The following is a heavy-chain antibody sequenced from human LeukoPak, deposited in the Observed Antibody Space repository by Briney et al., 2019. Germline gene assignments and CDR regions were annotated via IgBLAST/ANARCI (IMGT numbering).Heavy chain of an antibody. CDR2: ISGSDGST. CDR3: AKLMVANSSSRFDY. J-gene: IGHJ4*02. CDR1: GFTFSSYA. Sequence: GESLRLSCAASGFTFSSYAMSWVRQAPGKGLEWVSAISGSDGSTYYADSVKGRFTISRDNSKNTLYLQMSGLRAEDTAAYYCAKLMVANSSSRFDYWGQGTLVTVSS. V-gene: IGHV3-23*01. D-gene: IGHD6-13*01.